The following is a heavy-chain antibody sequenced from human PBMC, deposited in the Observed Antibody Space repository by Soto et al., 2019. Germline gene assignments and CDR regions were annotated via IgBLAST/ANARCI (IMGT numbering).Heavy chain of an antibody. Sequence: QVQLVESGGGVVQPGRSLRLSCAASGFTFSSYAMHWVRQAPGKGLEWVAVISYDGSNKYYADSVKGRFTISRDNSKNTLYLQMNSPRAEDTAVYYCASSGWPFDYWGQGTLVTVSS. V-gene: IGHV3-30-3*01. CDR3: ASSGWPFDY. J-gene: IGHJ4*02. CDR2: ISYDGSNK. CDR1: GFTFSSYA. D-gene: IGHD6-19*01.